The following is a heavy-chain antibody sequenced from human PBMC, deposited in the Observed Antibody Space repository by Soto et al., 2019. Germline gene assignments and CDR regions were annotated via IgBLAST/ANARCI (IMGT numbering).Heavy chain of an antibody. CDR1: GYTFTNND. V-gene: IGHV1-8*02. J-gene: IGHJ5*02. CDR3: ARMESFGSLNWFDP. CDR2: MNPGSGDT. D-gene: IGHD5-18*01. Sequence: ASVKVSCKASGYTFTNNDVSWVRQATGQGLEWMGWMNPGSGDTGYAQKFQGRVTMTRDISIATAYMELNSLTSEDTAIYYCARMESFGSLNWFDPWGQGTLVNVS.